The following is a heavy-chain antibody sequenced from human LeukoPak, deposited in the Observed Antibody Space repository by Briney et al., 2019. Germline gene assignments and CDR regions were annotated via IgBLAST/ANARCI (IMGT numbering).Heavy chain of an antibody. CDR2: ISGSGRTT. CDR1: GFTFSSYA. J-gene: IGHJ4*02. V-gene: IGHV3-23*01. Sequence: GGSLRLSCAASGFTFSSYATSWVRQAPGKGLECVSVISGSGRTTDYADSVKGRFTISRDNSKNTLYLQMNSLRAEDTAVYYCAKDDGDYAKGYYFDYWGQGTLVTVSS. D-gene: IGHD4-17*01. CDR3: AKDDGDYAKGYYFDY.